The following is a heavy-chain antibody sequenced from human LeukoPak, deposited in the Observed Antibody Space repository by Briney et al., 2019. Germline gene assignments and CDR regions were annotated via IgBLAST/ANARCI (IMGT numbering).Heavy chain of an antibody. CDR1: GYTFTGYY. J-gene: IGHJ4*02. CDR2: INPNSGDT. Sequence: ASVKVSCKASGYTFTGYYIYWVRQAPGQGLEWMGWINPNSGDTNYAQKFQGRVTMTSDTSINTASMEMSRLRSDDTAVYYCARGDFQITRAFDYWGQGTLVTVSS. V-gene: IGHV1-2*02. D-gene: IGHD3-16*01. CDR3: ARGDFQITRAFDY.